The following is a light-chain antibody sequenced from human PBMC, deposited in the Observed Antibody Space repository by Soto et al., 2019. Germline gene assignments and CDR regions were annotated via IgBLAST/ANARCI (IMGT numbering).Light chain of an antibody. CDR2: KSS. V-gene: IGKV1-5*03. CDR3: QKYNIYPFS. Sequence: DVQMTQSPLTLSASVGDRVTITCRASEEVRSWLAWYQQKPGKAPKLLIYKSSTLESGVPSRFSGYESGTDFTLTISSLQPEDVATYYCQKYNIYPFSFGPGTKVEVK. J-gene: IGKJ3*01. CDR1: EEVRSW.